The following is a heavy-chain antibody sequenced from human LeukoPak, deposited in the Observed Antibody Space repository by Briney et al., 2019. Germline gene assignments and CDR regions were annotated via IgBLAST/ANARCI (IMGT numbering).Heavy chain of an antibody. Sequence: GGSLRLSCAASGFTFSSYWMSWVRQAPGKGLEWLANIKQDGSEKYYVDSVKGRFTISRDNSKNSLYLQMNSLRAEDTSLYYCAKDMAAYYYASGNIDYWGQGTLVTVSS. CDR1: GFTFSSYW. D-gene: IGHD3-10*01. V-gene: IGHV3-7*03. CDR2: IKQDGSEK. CDR3: AKDMAAYYYASGNIDY. J-gene: IGHJ4*02.